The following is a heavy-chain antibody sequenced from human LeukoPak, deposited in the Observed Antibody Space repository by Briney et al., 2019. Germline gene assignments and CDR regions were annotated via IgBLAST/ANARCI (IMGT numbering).Heavy chain of an antibody. D-gene: IGHD3-16*01. Sequence: GASVKVSCKASGYTFTSYDINWVRQAPGQGLEWMGWINPNNGGTNYAQKFQGRVTLTGDASISTAYMELSRLTSDDTAVYYCARDRGGSWFDAWGQGTLVTVSS. CDR3: ARDRGGSWFDA. J-gene: IGHJ5*02. CDR2: INPNNGGT. V-gene: IGHV1-2*02. CDR1: GYTFTSYD.